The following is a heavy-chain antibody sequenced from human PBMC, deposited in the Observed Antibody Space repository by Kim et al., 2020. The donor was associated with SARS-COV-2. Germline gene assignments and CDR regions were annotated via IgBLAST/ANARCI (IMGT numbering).Heavy chain of an antibody. D-gene: IGHD5-12*01. V-gene: IGHV3-33*01. CDR3: ARDLIVADTAFDY. J-gene: IGHJ4*02. Sequence: YADSLKCRFTISRDNSKSTLNLQMTSLRAEDTAVYYCARDLIVADTAFDYWGQGALVTVS.